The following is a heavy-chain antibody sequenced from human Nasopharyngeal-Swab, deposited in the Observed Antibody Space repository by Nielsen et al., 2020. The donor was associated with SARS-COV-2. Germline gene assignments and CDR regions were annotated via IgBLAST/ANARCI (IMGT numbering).Heavy chain of an antibody. CDR1: GYTFTSYD. D-gene: IGHD6-19*01. Sequence: ASVKVSCKASGYTFTSYDINWVRQATGQGLEWMEWMNPNSGNTGYAQKFQGRVTMTRNTSISTAYMELSSLRSEDTAVYYCARDLLSEYSSGWYYYYGMDVWGQGTTVTVSS. J-gene: IGHJ6*02. CDR3: ARDLLSEYSSGWYYYYGMDV. CDR2: MNPNSGNT. V-gene: IGHV1-8*01.